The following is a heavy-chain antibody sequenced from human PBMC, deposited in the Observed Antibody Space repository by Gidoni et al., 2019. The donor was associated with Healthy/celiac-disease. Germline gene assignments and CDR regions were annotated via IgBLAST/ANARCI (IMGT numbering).Heavy chain of an antibody. J-gene: IGHJ6*03. Sequence: EVQLVQSGAEVTKPGESLKLSFNGSGYRFNSYLTGWVRQMPGKGLEWMGIINTGDSDTRYSPSFQSQGTISADKSISTAYLQWSSLKASDTAMYYCARSFYYGSGYYYYYYMDVWGKGTTVTVSS. V-gene: IGHV5-51*01. CDR3: ARSFYYGSGYYYYYYMDV. CDR1: GYRFNSYL. CDR2: INTGDSDT. D-gene: IGHD3-10*01.